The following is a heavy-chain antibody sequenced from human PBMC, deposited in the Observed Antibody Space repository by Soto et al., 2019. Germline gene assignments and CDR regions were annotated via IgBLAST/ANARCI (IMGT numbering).Heavy chain of an antibody. V-gene: IGHV3-9*01. CDR1: GFMFDDYA. Sequence: EVQLVETGGGLVQPGGSLRLSCVASGFMFDDYAMHWVRQAPGKGLEWVSGISWNSGIIGYVGSVKGRFTISRDNAKKSLYLQMNSLRVEDTAFYYCAKDHFKSSGYYYDDWGQGTLVTVSS. CDR2: ISWNSGII. D-gene: IGHD3-22*01. J-gene: IGHJ4*02. CDR3: AKDHFKSSGYYYDD.